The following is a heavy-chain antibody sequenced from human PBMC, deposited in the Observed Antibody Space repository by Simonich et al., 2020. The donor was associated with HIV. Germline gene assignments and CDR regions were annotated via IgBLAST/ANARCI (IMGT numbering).Heavy chain of an antibody. CDR3: ARESSSWFDYYYGMDV. CDR1: GFTFSSYT. CDR2: ISRSSSYI. D-gene: IGHD6-13*01. J-gene: IGHJ6*02. Sequence: EVQLVESGGGLVKPGGSLRLSCAASGFTFSSYTVNWVRQSPGKGLEWVSSISRSSSYIYYADSVKVRFTNSRDNAKNSLYLERNSLRAEDTAVYYCARESSSWFDYYYGMDVWGQGTTVTVSS. V-gene: IGHV3-21*01.